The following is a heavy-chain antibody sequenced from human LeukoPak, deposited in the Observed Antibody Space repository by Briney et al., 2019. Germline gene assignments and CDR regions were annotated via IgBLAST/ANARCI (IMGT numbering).Heavy chain of an antibody. D-gene: IGHD6-19*01. V-gene: IGHV3-21*01. CDR3: ARDAQWLVPEGYYYYMDV. Sequence: GGSLRLSCAGSGFTFSRYNMNWFRQAPGKGLERVSSISSRSSYIFYADSVKGRFTISRDNAKNSLYLQMNSLGAEDTAVYYCARDAQWLVPEGYYYYMDVFGKVTTVTV. CDR2: ISSRSSYI. CDR1: GFTFSRYN. J-gene: IGHJ6*03.